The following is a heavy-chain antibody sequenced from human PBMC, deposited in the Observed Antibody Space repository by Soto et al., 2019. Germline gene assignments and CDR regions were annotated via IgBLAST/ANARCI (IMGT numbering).Heavy chain of an antibody. CDR3: ARGPPNWNYVLDY. V-gene: IGHV1-69*06. CDR1: GGTFSSYA. D-gene: IGHD1-7*01. J-gene: IGHJ4*02. CDR2: IIPIFGTA. Sequence: SVKVSCKASGGTFSSYAISWVRQAPGQGLEWMGGIIPIFGTANYAQKFQGRVTITADKSTSTAYMELSSLRSEDTAVYYCARGPPNWNYVLDYWGQGXLVTVSS.